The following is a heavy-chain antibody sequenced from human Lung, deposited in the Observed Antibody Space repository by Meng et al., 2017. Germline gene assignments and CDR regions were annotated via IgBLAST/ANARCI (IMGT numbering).Heavy chain of an antibody. V-gene: IGHV4-34*01. J-gene: IGHJ4*02. D-gene: IGHD5-24*01. CDR1: DASFCDFT. Sequence: GRFKVRKTRSSARVSSDASFCDFTWDCIGQAPEKGVEWLGEMNHSGSTNYNPSLERRATISVDTSKNNLSLKLSSVTAADSAVYYCARGPTTIAHDFDYWGQGTLVTVSS. CDR3: ARGPTTIAHDFDY. CDR2: MNHSGST.